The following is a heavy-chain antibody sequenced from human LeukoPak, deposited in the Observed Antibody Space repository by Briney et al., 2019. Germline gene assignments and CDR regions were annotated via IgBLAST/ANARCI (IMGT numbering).Heavy chain of an antibody. CDR3: ARSIAAAAPYYFDY. V-gene: IGHV3-30*04. Sequence: GGSLRLSCAASGSTFSSYAMHWVRQAPGKGLEWEAVISYDGSNKYYADSVKGRFTISRDNAKNSLYLQMNSLRAEDTAVYYCARSIAAAAPYYFDYWGQGTLVTVSS. CDR2: ISYDGSNK. J-gene: IGHJ4*02. D-gene: IGHD6-13*01. CDR1: GSTFSSYA.